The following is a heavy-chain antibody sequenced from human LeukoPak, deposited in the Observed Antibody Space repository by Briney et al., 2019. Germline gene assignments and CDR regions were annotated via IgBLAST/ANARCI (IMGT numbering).Heavy chain of an antibody. V-gene: IGHV4-59*06. Sequence: SETLSLTCTVSGGSISSYYWSWIRQHPGKGLEWIGYIYYSGSTYYNPSLKSRVTISVDTSRNQFSLKLSSVTAADTAVYYCARETGGVAAGYYFDYWGQGTLVTVSS. D-gene: IGHD6-13*01. CDR1: GGSISSYY. CDR3: ARETGGVAAGYYFDY. CDR2: IYYSGST. J-gene: IGHJ4*02.